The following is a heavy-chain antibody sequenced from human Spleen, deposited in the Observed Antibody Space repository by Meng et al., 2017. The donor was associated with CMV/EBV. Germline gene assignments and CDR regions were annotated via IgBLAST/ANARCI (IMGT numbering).Heavy chain of an antibody. CDR2: INTDNAIP. CDR3: ARVHSSGYYGPNDY. V-gene: IGHV7-4-1*02. D-gene: IGHD3-22*01. J-gene: IGHJ4*02. Sequence: NASGYNYTSCARSADRQAPGQGLEWIGCINTDNAIPTFAQSFTDRFVFSLDTSVITTYLQISSLTAEDTAVYYCARVHSSGYYGPNDYWGQGTLVTVSS. CDR1: GYNYTSCA.